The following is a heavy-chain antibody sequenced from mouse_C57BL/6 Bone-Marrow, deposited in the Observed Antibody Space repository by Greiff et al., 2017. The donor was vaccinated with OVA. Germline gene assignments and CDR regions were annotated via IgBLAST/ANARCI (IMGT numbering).Heavy chain of an antibody. D-gene: IGHD2-2*01. Sequence: EVQLVESGGGLVKPGGSLKLSCAASGFTFSDYGMHWVRQAPEKGLEWVAYISSGSSTIYYADTVKGRFTISRDNAKNTPYLQMTSLRSEDTAMYYCARPGGYYWYFDVWGTGTTVTVSS. CDR3: ARPGGYYWYFDV. J-gene: IGHJ1*03. CDR2: ISSGSSTI. CDR1: GFTFSDYG. V-gene: IGHV5-17*01.